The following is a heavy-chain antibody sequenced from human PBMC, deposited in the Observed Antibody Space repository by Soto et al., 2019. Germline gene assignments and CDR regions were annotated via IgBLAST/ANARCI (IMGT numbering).Heavy chain of an antibody. CDR1: GYNFNAHY. J-gene: IGHJ4*02. CDR2: IHPNNVDT. Sequence: QVQLVQSGAEVKMPGASVKVSCKTSGYNFNAHYMHWVRQAPGRGLECMGWIHPNNVDTYYAQEFQGWVTMTGDASIRTYYMDLSSLKADDTAVYYCARDMAGSQGRYFDYWGQGTLVTVSS. D-gene: IGHD3-10*01. V-gene: IGHV1-2*04. CDR3: ARDMAGSQGRYFDY.